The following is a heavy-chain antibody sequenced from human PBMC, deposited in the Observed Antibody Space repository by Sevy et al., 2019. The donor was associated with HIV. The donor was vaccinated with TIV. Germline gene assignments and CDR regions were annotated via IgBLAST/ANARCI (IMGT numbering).Heavy chain of an antibody. V-gene: IGHV3-21*01. Sequence: GGSLRLSCAASGFTFSSYSMNWVRQAPGKGLEWVSSISSSSSYIYYADSVKGRFTISRDNAKNSLYLQMKSLRAEDTAVYYCARDQYYYGSGSGAFDIWGQGTMVTVSS. J-gene: IGHJ3*02. CDR1: GFTFSSYS. CDR3: ARDQYYYGSGSGAFDI. CDR2: ISSSSSYI. D-gene: IGHD3-10*01.